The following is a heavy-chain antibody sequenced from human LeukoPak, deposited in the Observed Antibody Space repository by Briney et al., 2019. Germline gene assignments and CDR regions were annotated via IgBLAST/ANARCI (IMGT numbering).Heavy chain of an antibody. V-gene: IGHV3-74*01. CDR1: GFIFSSSW. D-gene: IGHD6-13*01. Sequence: PGGSLRLSCAASGFIFSSSWMYWVRQAAGKGPVWVSRINSDGSSTSYADSVKGRFTISRDNVKNTLYLQMNSLRAEDTALYYCTRVQAGRAGLMDVWGRGTTVTVSS. CDR2: INSDGSST. J-gene: IGHJ6*02. CDR3: TRVQAGRAGLMDV.